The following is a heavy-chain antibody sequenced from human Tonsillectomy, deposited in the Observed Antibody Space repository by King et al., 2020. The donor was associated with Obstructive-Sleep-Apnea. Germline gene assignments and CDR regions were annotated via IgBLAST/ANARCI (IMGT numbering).Heavy chain of an antibody. CDR1: GGSFSGSF. Sequence: VQLQQWGAGLLKPSETLSLTCAVYGGSFSGSFWSWIRQPPGQGLEWIGEINHSGSTNYNPSLKSLVTISVDTSKNQFSLKLSSVIAADTAVYYCARGQGFYESSGYSNWYFDLWGRGTPVTVSA. CDR2: INHSGST. CDR3: ARGQGFYESSGYSNWYFDL. D-gene: IGHD3-22*01. J-gene: IGHJ2*01. V-gene: IGHV4-34*01.